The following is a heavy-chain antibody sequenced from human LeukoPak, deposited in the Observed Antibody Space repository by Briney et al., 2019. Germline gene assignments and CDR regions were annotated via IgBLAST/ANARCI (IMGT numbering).Heavy chain of an antibody. V-gene: IGHV4-59*01. CDR2: IYYSGST. CDR3: AREIDGYSLFDF. J-gene: IGHJ4*02. Sequence: PSETLSLTCTVSGASIHDYYWSWIRHPPGKGLEWIGYIYYSGSTNYSPSLKSRVTISLDTSKNQFSLKLSSVTAADTAVYYCAREIDGYSLFDFWGQGTLVTVSP. D-gene: IGHD4-4*01. CDR1: GASIHDYY.